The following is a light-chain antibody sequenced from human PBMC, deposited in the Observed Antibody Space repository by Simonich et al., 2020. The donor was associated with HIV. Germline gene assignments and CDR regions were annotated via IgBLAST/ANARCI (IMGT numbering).Light chain of an antibody. J-gene: IGKJ1*01. V-gene: IGKV3D-20*01. CDR1: QSVSSNY. CDR3: QQYGSSPTWT. Sequence: EIVLTQSPGTLSMSPGERATLSCRASQSVSSNYLAWFQQKPGLAPRLLIYDASSRATGIPDRFSGSGSGTDFTLTISRLEPEDFAVYYCQQYGSSPTWTFGQGTKVEIK. CDR2: DAS.